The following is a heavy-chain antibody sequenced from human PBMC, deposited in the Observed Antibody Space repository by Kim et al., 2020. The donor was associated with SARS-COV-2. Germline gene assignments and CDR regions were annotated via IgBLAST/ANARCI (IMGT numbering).Heavy chain of an antibody. Sequence: GGSLRLSCAASGLPFEIYWMAWVRQAPGKGPEWVAYISYDGHEIYYGDSVKGRFTISRDNAKNSLYLQMNNLRVEDTAIYYCARDWGDDWGKGTLVTVSS. V-gene: IGHV3-7*01. D-gene: IGHD3-16*01. CDR3: ARDWGDD. CDR2: ISYDGHEI. CDR1: GLPFEIYW. J-gene: IGHJ4*02.